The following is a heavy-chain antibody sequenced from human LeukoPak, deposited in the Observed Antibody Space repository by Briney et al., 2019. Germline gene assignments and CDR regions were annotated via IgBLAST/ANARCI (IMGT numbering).Heavy chain of an antibody. CDR2: ISYDGSNK. V-gene: IGHV3-30-3*01. CDR1: GFTFSSYA. CDR3: ARDRIAVAFDY. Sequence: GGSLRLSCAASGFTFSSYAMHWVRQAPGKGLEWVAAISYDGSNKYYADSVKGRFTISRDNSKNTLYLQMNSLRAEDTAVYYCARDRIAVAFDYWGQGTLVTVSS. D-gene: IGHD6-19*01. J-gene: IGHJ4*02.